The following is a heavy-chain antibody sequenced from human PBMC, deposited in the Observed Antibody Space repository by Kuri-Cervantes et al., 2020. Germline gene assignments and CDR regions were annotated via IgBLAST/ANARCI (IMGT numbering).Heavy chain of an antibody. CDR3: AREGGYGPAGVADAFDI. Sequence: GGSLRLSCAASGFTFSSYAMSWVRQAPGKGLEWVSAISGSGGSTYYADSVKGRFTISRDNSKNTLYLQMNSLRAEDTAVYYCAREGGYGPAGVADAFDIWGQGTMVTVSS. D-gene: IGHD5-12*01. V-gene: IGHV3-23*01. J-gene: IGHJ3*02. CDR2: ISGSGGST. CDR1: GFTFSSYA.